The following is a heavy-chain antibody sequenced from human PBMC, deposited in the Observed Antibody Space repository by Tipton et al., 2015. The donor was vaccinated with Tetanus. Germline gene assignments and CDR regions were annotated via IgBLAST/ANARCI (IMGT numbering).Heavy chain of an antibody. CDR1: GFTFSSYA. Sequence: SLRLSCAASGFTFSSYAMSWVRQAPGKGLEWVSAISGSGGSTYYADSVKGRFTISRDNSKSTLYLQMNSLRAEDTALYYCAKDTGVTPHYGMDVWGQGTTVTVSS. CDR3: AKDTGVTPHYGMDV. V-gene: IGHV3-23*01. J-gene: IGHJ6*02. CDR2: ISGSGGST. D-gene: IGHD2-21*02.